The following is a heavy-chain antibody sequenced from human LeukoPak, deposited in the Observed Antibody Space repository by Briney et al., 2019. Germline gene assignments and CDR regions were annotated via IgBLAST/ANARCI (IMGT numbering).Heavy chain of an antibody. CDR3: ARVIAAAGPYGMDV. D-gene: IGHD6-13*01. Sequence: GASVEVSCKASGYTFTSHGISWVRQAPGQGLEWMGWISAYNGNTNCAQKLQGRVTMTRDTSTSTVYMELSSLRSEDTAVYYCARVIAAAGPYGMDVWGQGTTVTVSS. CDR1: GYTFTSHG. V-gene: IGHV1-18*01. J-gene: IGHJ6*02. CDR2: ISAYNGNT.